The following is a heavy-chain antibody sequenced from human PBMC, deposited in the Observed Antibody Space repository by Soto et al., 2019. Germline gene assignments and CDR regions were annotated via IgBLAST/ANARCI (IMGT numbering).Heavy chain of an antibody. CDR2: IYSGGST. V-gene: IGHV3-66*01. J-gene: IGHJ4*02. CDR3: ARGPYGDNPFDY. D-gene: IGHD4-17*01. Sequence: EVQLVESGGGLVQPGGSLRLSCAASGFTVSSNYMSWVRQAPGKGLEWASVIYSGGSTYYADSVKGRFTISRDNSKNTLYLQMNSLRAEDTAVYYCARGPYGDNPFDYWGQGTLVTVSS. CDR1: GFTVSSNY.